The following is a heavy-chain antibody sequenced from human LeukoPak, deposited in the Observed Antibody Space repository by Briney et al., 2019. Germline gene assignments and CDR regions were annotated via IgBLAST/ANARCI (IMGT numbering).Heavy chain of an antibody. J-gene: IGHJ2*01. CDR3: ARGVDL. Sequence: SETLSLTCGVSSGSLSGYYWRWIRQPPGGGLEWLGEITHSGSPNYNPSLKSRVTISGDTSKKQISLNLTSVTAADTGVYYCARGVDLWGRGTPVTVSS. CDR2: ITHSGSP. CDR1: SGSLSGYY. V-gene: IGHV4-34*01.